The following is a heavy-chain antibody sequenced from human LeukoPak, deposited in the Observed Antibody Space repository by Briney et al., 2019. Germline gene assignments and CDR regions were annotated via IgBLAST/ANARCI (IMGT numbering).Heavy chain of an antibody. CDR1: GFTFSNYA. V-gene: IGHV3-23*01. Sequence: PGGSLRLSCAASGFTFSNYAMSWVRQAPGKGLEWVSGINVSGGSTFYADSMRGRFTISRDNSKNTLYLQMNSLRAEDTAVYYCAKDQYCTSTSCYVGYWGQGTLVTVSS. D-gene: IGHD2-2*01. CDR2: INVSGGST. J-gene: IGHJ4*02. CDR3: AKDQYCTSTSCYVGY.